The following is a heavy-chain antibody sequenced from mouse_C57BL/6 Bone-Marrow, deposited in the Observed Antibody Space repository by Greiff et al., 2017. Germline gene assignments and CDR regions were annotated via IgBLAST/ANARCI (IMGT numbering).Heavy chain of an antibody. V-gene: IGHV14-3*01. D-gene: IGHD1-1*01. CDR3: ALFITTVVEYFDV. CDR1: GFNIKNTY. Sequence: EVKLVESVAELVRPGASVKLSCTASGFNIKNTYMHWVKQRPEQGLEWIGRIDPANGNTKYAPKFQGKATITADTSSNTAYLQLSSLPSEDTAIYYCALFITTVVEYFDVWGTGTTVTVSS. CDR2: IDPANGNT. J-gene: IGHJ1*03.